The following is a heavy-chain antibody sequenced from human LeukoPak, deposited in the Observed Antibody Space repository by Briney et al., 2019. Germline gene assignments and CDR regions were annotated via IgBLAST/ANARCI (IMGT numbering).Heavy chain of an antibody. CDR2: IFYSGSS. CDR3: ARDSGSYSFDC. CDR1: GGSITNYY. V-gene: IGHV4-39*02. J-gene: IGHJ4*02. Sequence: SETLSLTCTVSGGSITNYYWSWIRQPPGKGLEWIGSIFYSGSSYYNPSLKSRVTISVDTSKNHFSLKLTSVTAADTAVYYCARDSGSYSFDCWGQGTLVTVSS. D-gene: IGHD1-26*01.